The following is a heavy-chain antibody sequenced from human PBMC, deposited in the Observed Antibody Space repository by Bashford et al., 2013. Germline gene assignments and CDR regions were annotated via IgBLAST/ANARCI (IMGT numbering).Heavy chain of an antibody. CDR2: ISTHNGNT. J-gene: IGHJ3*02. Sequence: ASVKVSCKASGYTFTSYAMHWVRQAPGQRLEWMGWISTHNGNTNYAQKLQGRVTMTTDTSTSTAYMELRSLRSDDTAVYYCAKSDCSGGSCYSGISQIGAFDIWGQGTMVT. V-gene: IGHV1-3*04. CDR1: GYTFTSYA. D-gene: IGHD2-15*01. CDR3: AKSDCSGGSCYSGISQIGAFDI.